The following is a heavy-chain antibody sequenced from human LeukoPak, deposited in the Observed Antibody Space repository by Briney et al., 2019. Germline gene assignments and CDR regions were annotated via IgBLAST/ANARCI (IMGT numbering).Heavy chain of an antibody. CDR2: ISTSTGDT. CDR1: GYTFTTYN. J-gene: IGHJ4*02. Sequence: GASVKVSCKPSGYTFTTYNLHWVRQAPGQGLEWMGWISTSTGDTDYARNLRGRVTMSTDASTGTAYMELRRLRSDDTAVYYCARSHNVYFDYWGQGTLLTV. D-gene: IGHD5-24*01. CDR3: ARSHNVYFDY. V-gene: IGHV1-18*04.